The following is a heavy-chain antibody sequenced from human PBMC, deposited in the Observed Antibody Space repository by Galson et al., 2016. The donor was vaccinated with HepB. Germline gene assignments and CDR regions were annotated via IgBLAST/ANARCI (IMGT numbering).Heavy chain of an antibody. CDR1: GYRFANYW. V-gene: IGHV5-51*01. CDR3: ARHECRGSDCFSAYDF. CDR2: VYPGNSEI. D-gene: IGHD2-21*02. J-gene: IGHJ3*01. Sequence: QSGAEVKKPGESLKISCKGSGYRFANYWIGWVRQMPGKGLESMGIVYPGNSEIRYSPSFQRQVTIPADKSITPIYLQWNSLKASDSAIYYCARHECRGSDCFSAYDFWGQGTVVTVSS.